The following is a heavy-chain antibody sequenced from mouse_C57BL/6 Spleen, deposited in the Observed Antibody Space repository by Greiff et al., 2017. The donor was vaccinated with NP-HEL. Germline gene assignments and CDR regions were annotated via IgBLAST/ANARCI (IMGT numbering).Heavy chain of an antibody. J-gene: IGHJ4*01. V-gene: IGHV5-4*03. D-gene: IGHD1-1*01. CDR2: ISDGGSYT. CDR1: GFTFSSYS. Sequence: EVKLVESGGGLVKPGGSLKLSCAASGFTFSSYSMSWVRQTPEKRLEWVATISDGGSYTYYPDNVKGRFTISRDNAKNTLYLQMSHLKSEDTAMYYYGRSYYYTHYAMDYWGQGTSVTVSS. CDR3: GRSYYYTHYAMDY.